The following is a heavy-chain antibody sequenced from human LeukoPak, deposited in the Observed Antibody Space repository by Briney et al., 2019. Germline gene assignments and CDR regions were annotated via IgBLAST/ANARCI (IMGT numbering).Heavy chain of an antibody. D-gene: IGHD2-15*01. J-gene: IGHJ4*02. CDR1: GFTFDDYA. Sequence: GGSLRLSCAASGFTFDDYAMHWVRHAPGKGLEWVSGISWNSGSIGYADSVKGRFTISRDNAKNSLYLQMNSLRAEDTALYYCAKDSGGLYCSGGSCYYYDYWGQGTLVTVSS. CDR2: ISWNSGSI. V-gene: IGHV3-9*01. CDR3: AKDSGGLYCSGGSCYYYDY.